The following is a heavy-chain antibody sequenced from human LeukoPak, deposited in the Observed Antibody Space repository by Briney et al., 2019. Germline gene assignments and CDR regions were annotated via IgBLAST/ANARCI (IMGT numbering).Heavy chain of an antibody. V-gene: IGHV4-34*01. J-gene: IGHJ1*01. CDR3: ARVRAYSSGLYGYFQH. CDR2: INHSGST. D-gene: IGHD6-19*01. CDR1: GGSFSGYY. Sequence: SETLSLTCAVYGGSFSGYYWSWTRQPPGKGLEWIGEINHSGSTNYNPSLKSRVTISVDTSKNQFSLKLSSVTAADTAVYYCARVRAYSSGLYGYFQHWGQGTLVTVSS.